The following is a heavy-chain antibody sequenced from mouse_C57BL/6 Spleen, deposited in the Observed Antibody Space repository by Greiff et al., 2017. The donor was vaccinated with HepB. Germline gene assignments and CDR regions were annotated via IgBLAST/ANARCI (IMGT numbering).Heavy chain of an antibody. CDR3: TRRTDGYYCY. D-gene: IGHD2-3*01. J-gene: IGHJ2*01. CDR2: IDPETGGT. V-gene: IGHV1-15*01. CDR1: GYTFTDYE. Sequence: QVQLQQSGAELVRPGASVTLSCKASGYTFTDYEMHWVKQTPVHGLEWIGAIDPETGGTAYNQKFKGKAILTADKSSSTAYMELRSLTSEDSAVYYCTRRTDGYYCYWGQGTTLTVSS.